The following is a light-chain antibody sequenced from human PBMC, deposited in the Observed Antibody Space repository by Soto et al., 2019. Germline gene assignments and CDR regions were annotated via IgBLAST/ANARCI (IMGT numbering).Light chain of an antibody. CDR3: SSYTSSSTYV. J-gene: IGLJ1*01. CDR1: SSDVGGYNY. Sequence: QSALTQPASVSGPPGQSITISCTGTSSDVGGYNYVSWYQQHPGKAPKLMIYDVSNRPSGVSNRFSCSKSGNTASLTISGLQAEDEADYYCSSYTSSSTYVFGTGTKLTVL. V-gene: IGLV2-14*01. CDR2: DVS.